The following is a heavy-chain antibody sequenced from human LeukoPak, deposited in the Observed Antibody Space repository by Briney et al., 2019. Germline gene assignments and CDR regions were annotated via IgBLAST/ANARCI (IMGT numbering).Heavy chain of an antibody. CDR1: GFTFSNYA. CDR2: ISGSDGNT. J-gene: IGHJ2*01. D-gene: IGHD6-13*01. V-gene: IGHV3-23*01. Sequence: GGSLRLSCAATGFTFSNYAMSWVRQAPGKGLEWVSAISGSDGNTYYADSVKGRFTISRDNSMDTLYLQMNSLRAEDTAVYYCAKALGAAAGLYWYFDLWGRGTLVTVSS. CDR3: AKALGAAAGLYWYFDL.